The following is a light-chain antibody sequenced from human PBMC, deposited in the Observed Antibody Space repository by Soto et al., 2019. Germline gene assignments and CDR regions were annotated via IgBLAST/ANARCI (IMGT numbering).Light chain of an antibody. CDR3: QQYDTSPRT. V-gene: IGKV3-20*01. CDR1: QSVSTNR. CDR2: GAS. J-gene: IGKJ1*01. Sequence: EIVLTQSPDTLSLSPGERATLSCRASQSVSTNRLAWYQQKPGQAPRLLIYGASTRATGIPDRFSGSGSGTVFTLTISRLEPADFPAYYCQQYDTSPRTFGQGTKVEI.